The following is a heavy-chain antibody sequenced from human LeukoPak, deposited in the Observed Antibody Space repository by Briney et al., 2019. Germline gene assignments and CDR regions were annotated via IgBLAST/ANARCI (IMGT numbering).Heavy chain of an antibody. J-gene: IGHJ4*02. CDR2: FDPEDGET. CDR3: AKSNGVDRNGYNSDYFDY. Sequence: ASVKVSCKVSGYTLTELSMHWVRQAPGKGLEWMGGFDPEDGETIYAQKFQGRVTMTEDTSTDTAYMELSSLRSEDTAVYYCAKSNGVDRNGYNSDYFDYWGQGTLVTVSS. CDR1: GYTLTELS. V-gene: IGHV1-24*01. D-gene: IGHD5-24*01.